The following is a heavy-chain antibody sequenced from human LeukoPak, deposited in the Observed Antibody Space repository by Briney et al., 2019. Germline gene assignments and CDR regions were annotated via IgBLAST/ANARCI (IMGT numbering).Heavy chain of an antibody. Sequence: GGSLRLSCAASGFTFSSYAMHWVRQAPGKGLEWVAVISYDGSNKYYADSVKGRFTISRDNSKNTLYLQTNSLRAEDTAVYYCASQATPEYTSSWRLDYWGQGTLVTVSS. CDR2: ISYDGSNK. V-gene: IGHV3-30-3*01. D-gene: IGHD6-13*01. CDR3: ASQATPEYTSSWRLDY. CDR1: GFTFSSYA. J-gene: IGHJ4*02.